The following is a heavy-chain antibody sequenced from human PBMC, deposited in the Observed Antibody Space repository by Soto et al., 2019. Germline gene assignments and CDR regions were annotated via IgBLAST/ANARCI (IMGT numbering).Heavy chain of an antibody. CDR1: GFTFSDYY. CDR3: ARYSDWPRPYYFDY. Sequence: GGSLRLSCAASGFTFSDYYMSLIRQAPGKGLEWVSYISSSGSTIYYADSVKGRFTISRDNAKNSLYLQMNSLRAEDTAVYYCARYSDWPRPYYFDYWGQGTLVTVSS. CDR2: ISSSGSTI. D-gene: IGHD2-21*01. J-gene: IGHJ4*02. V-gene: IGHV3-11*01.